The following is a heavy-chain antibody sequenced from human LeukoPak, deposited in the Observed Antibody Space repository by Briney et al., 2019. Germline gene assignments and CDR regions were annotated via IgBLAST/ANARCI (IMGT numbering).Heavy chain of an antibody. CDR1: GGSISSGGYY. V-gene: IGHV4-31*03. J-gene: IGHJ1*01. CDR2: IYYSGST. D-gene: IGHD2-15*01. Sequence: PSETLSLTCTVSGGSISSGGYYWSWIRQHPGKGLEWIGYIYYSGSTYYNPSLKSRVTISVDTSKNQFSLKLSSVTAADTAVYYCAREDEDRSVQHWGQGTLVTVSS. CDR3: AREDEDRSVQH.